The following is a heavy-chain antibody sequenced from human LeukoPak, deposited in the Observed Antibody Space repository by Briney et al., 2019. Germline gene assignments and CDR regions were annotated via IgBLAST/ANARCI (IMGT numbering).Heavy chain of an antibody. CDR3: ARVFSRTRAFDI. D-gene: IGHD2-2*01. J-gene: IGHJ3*02. CDR2: IYYSGST. CDR1: GGSISSYY. V-gene: IGHV4-59*01. Sequence: PSETLSLTCTVSGGSISSYYWSWIRQPPGKGLEWIGYIYYSGSTNYNPSLKSRVTISVDTSKNQFSLKLSSVTAADTAVYYCARVFSRTRAFDIWGQGTMVTVSS.